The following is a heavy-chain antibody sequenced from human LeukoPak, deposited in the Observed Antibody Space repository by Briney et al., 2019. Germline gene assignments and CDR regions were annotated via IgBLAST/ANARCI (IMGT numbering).Heavy chain of an antibody. Sequence: SETLSLTCTVSGYSITSGYYWGWIRQPPGKGLEWIGTIYHSGSTNYNPSLKSRVTISVDTSKNQFSLKLSSVTAADTAVYYCANGPATTYNYYDSSGSFDYWGQGTLVTVSS. D-gene: IGHD3-22*01. J-gene: IGHJ4*02. CDR3: ANGPATTYNYYDSSGSFDY. CDR1: GYSITSGYY. CDR2: IYHSGST. V-gene: IGHV4-38-2*02.